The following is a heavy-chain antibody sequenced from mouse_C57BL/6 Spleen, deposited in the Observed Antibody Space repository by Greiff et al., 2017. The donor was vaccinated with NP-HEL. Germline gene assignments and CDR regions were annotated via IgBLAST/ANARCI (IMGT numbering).Heavy chain of an antibody. D-gene: IGHD3-2*02. J-gene: IGHJ2*01. CDR2: IYPGDGDT. Sequence: VQLQQSGPELVKPGASVKISCKASGYAFSSSWMNWVKQRPGKGLEWIGRIYPGDGDTNYNGKFKGKATLTADKSSITAYMQLSRLTSEDSAVYFCARVAQASYYFDYWGQGTTLTVSS. V-gene: IGHV1-82*01. CDR1: GYAFSSSW. CDR3: ARVAQASYYFDY.